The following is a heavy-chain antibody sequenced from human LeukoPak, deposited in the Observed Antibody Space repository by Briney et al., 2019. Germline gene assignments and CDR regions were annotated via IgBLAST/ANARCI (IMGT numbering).Heavy chain of an antibody. Sequence: GGSLRLSCAASGFTFSSYGMSWVRQAPGKGLEWVSSISDTGSVTYYTDSVKGRFTIYRDNSKNTLFLLVNSLRAEDTAIYYCVRGASYSSPGSWGQGTLVTVSS. CDR3: VRGASYSSPGS. V-gene: IGHV3-23*01. D-gene: IGHD6-13*01. CDR2: ISDTGSVT. CDR1: GFTFSSYG. J-gene: IGHJ5*02.